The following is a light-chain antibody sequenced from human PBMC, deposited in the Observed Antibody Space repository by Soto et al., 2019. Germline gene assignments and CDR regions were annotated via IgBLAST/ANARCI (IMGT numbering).Light chain of an antibody. J-gene: IGLJ3*02. Sequence: QPVLTQSPSASASLGASVKLTCTLSNGHSSYAIAWHQQQPEKGPRYLMKLNSDGSHSKGDGIPDRFSGSSSGAERYLTISSLQYEDEADYYCQTWGTGSWVFGGGTKLTVL. V-gene: IGLV4-69*01. CDR2: LNSDGSH. CDR1: NGHSSYA. CDR3: QTWGTGSWV.